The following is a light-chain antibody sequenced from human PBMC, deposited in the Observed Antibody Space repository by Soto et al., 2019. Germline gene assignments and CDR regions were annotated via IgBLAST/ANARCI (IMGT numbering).Light chain of an antibody. V-gene: IGLV2-14*01. CDR3: SSYTSSSTLYV. CDR1: SSDVGGYNY. Sequence: QSALTQPASVSGSPGQSITISCTGTSSDVGGYNYVSWYQQHPGKAPKLMIYDVSNRPSGASNRFSGSKSGNTASLTISGRQDEDEADYYCSSYTSSSTLYVFGTGTKVTVL. CDR2: DVS. J-gene: IGLJ1*01.